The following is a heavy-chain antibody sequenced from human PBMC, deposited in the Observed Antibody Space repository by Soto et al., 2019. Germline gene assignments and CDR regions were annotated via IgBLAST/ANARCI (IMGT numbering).Heavy chain of an antibody. CDR1: GFTFNTYG. D-gene: IGHD2-2*01. J-gene: IGHJ2*01. Sequence: QVQLVESGGGVVQPGRSLGLSCAASGFTFNTYGMHWVRQAPGKGLEWVAAISYDGINQYYADSVKGRFTISRDNSKNXLYVQMNSLRAEDTAVYYCARSPQPTRGIHWYFDFWGRGILVTVSS. V-gene: IGHV3-30*03. CDR2: ISYDGINQ. CDR3: ARSPQPTRGIHWYFDF.